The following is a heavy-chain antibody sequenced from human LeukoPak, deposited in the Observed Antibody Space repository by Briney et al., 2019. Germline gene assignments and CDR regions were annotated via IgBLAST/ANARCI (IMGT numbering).Heavy chain of an antibody. V-gene: IGHV3-49*03. Sequence: GRSLRLSCTASGFTFGGYAMSWFRQAPGKGLEWVGFTRSKTYGGTIEYAASVKGRFTISRDDSKSIAYLQMNSLKTEDTAVYYCTRVNDYGSGSYYIGSFDYWGQGTLVTVSS. CDR1: GFTFGGYA. CDR2: TRSKTYGGTI. J-gene: IGHJ4*02. CDR3: TRVNDYGSGSYYIGSFDY. D-gene: IGHD3-10*01.